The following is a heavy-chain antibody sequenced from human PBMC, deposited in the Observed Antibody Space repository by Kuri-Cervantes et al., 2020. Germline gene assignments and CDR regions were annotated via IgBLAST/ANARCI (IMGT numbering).Heavy chain of an antibody. V-gene: IGHV4-38-2*01. Sequence: SETLSLTCAVSGYSISSGYYWGWIRQPPGKGLEWIGSIYHSGSTYYNPSLKSRVTISVDTSKNQFSLKLSSVTAADTAVYYCARVGSSSPRDLNCFDPWGQGTLVTVSS. CDR3: ARVGSSSPRDLNCFDP. CDR2: IYHSGST. D-gene: IGHD6-13*01. J-gene: IGHJ5*02. CDR1: GYSISSGYY.